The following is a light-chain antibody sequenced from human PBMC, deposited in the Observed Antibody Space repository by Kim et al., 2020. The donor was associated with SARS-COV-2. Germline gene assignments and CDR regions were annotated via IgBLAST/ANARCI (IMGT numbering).Light chain of an antibody. CDR3: GADHGSGSNFVYV. V-gene: IGLV9-49*01. J-gene: IGLJ1*01. CDR2: VGTGGIVG. CDR1: SGYSNYK. Sequence: CTLSSGYSNYKVDWYQQRPGKGPRFVMRVGTGGIVGSKGDGIPDRFSVLGSGLNRYLTIKNIQEEDESDYHCGADHGSGSNFVYVFGTGTKVTV.